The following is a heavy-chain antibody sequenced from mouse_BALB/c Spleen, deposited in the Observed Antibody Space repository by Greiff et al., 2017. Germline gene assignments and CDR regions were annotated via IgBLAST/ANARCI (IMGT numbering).Heavy chain of an antibody. CDR3: ARGGYGVPLYAMDY. D-gene: IGHD2-2*01. J-gene: IGHJ4*01. CDR1: GFTIKDTY. V-gene: IGHV14-3*02. CDR2: IDPTNGNT. Sequence: VQLQQSGAELVKPGASVKLSCTASGFTIKDTYMPWVKQRPEQGLELIGRIDPTNGNTKYDPKFQGKATITADTSSNTAYLQLSSLTSEDTAVYYCARGGYGVPLYAMDYWGQGTSVTVSS.